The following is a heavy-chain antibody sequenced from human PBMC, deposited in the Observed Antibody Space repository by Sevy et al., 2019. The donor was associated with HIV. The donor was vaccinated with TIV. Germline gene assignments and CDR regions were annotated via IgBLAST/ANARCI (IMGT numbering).Heavy chain of an antibody. CDR3: ARVLEFYDYGDYGPAFMPDY. D-gene: IGHD4-17*01. CDR1: GFTFSSYG. J-gene: IGHJ4*02. Sequence: GGSLRLSCAASGFTFSSYGMHWVRQAPGKGLEWVALIWFDGSNTYYADSVKGRFTISRDIAKNTLHLQMNSLRAEDTAVYYCARVLEFYDYGDYGPAFMPDYWGQGTLVTVSS. V-gene: IGHV3-33*01. CDR2: IWFDGSNT.